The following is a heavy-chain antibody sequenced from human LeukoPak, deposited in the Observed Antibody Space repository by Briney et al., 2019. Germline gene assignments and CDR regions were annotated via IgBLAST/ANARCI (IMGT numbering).Heavy chain of an antibody. D-gene: IGHD3-16*01. CDR1: GFTFSSFW. V-gene: IGHV3-7*01. J-gene: IGHJ5*02. Sequence: PGGSLRLSCAASGFTFSSFWMNWVRQAPGKGLEWVANIKEDGSEKYYVDSVKGRFTISRDNAKNSLYLQMNSLRAEDTAVYYCARVSDGGWDWFDPWGQGTLVTVSS. CDR3: ARVSDGGWDWFDP. CDR2: IKEDGSEK.